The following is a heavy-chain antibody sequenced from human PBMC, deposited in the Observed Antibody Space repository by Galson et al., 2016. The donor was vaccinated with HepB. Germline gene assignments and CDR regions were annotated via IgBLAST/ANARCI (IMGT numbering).Heavy chain of an antibody. CDR3: AKGGDSDN. D-gene: IGHD2-21*02. V-gene: IGHV3-23*01. CDR1: GFTFSSSS. Sequence: SLRLSCAASGFTFSSSSMSWVRQAPGKGLEWVSSIDGKDDTTYYADSVKGRFTISRDSSKNILSLQMSSLRADDTAVYYCAKGGDSDNWGQGTLVTVSS. CDR2: IDGKDDTT. J-gene: IGHJ4*02.